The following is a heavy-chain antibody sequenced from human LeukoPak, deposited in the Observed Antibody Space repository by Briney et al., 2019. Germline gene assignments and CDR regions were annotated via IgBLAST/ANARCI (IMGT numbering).Heavy chain of an antibody. V-gene: IGHV5-51*01. CDR1: GYRFTSYW. J-gene: IGHJ3*02. D-gene: IGHD6-13*01. Sequence: PGESLKISCKGSGYRFTSYWIGWVRQMPGKGLEWMGIIYPGDFDTRYSPSFEGQFTISADKSISTAYLQWTSLKASDSAMYYCARPRGAWYNAFDIWGQGTMVTVSS. CDR3: ARPRGAWYNAFDI. CDR2: IYPGDFDT.